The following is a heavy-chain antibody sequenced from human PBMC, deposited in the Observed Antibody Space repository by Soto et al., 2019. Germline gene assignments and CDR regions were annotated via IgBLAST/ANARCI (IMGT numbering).Heavy chain of an antibody. J-gene: IGHJ4*02. D-gene: IGHD3-10*02. V-gene: IGHV3-33*01. CDR2: IWYDGSNK. CDR3: ARDRASVRGAFDY. Sequence: QVQLVESGGGVVQPGRSLRLSCAASGFTFSSYGMHWVRQAPGKGLEWVAVIWYDGSNKYHADSVKGRFTLSRDNSKNTLYLHMNSLRAEDTAVYYCARDRASVRGAFDYWGQGTLVTVSS. CDR1: GFTFSSYG.